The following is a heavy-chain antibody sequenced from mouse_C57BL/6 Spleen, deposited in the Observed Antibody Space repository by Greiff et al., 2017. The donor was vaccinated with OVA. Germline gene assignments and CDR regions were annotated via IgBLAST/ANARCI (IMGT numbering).Heavy chain of an antibody. V-gene: IGHV5-4*03. Sequence: DVMLVESGGGLVKPGGSLKLSCAASGFTFSSYALSWVRQTPEKRLEWVATISDGGSYTYYPDNVKGRFTITRDNAKNNLYLQMSHLKTEDTAMYYCAGSYDGYYEDYWGQGTTLTVSS. CDR3: AGSYDGYYEDY. CDR1: GFTFSSYA. J-gene: IGHJ2*01. CDR2: ISDGGSYT. D-gene: IGHD2-3*01.